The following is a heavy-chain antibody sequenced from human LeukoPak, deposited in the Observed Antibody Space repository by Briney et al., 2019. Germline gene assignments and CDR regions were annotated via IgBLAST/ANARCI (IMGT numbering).Heavy chain of an antibody. CDR3: AKDRRMMSPFYGMDV. D-gene: IGHD3-16*01. J-gene: IGHJ6*02. Sequence: PGGSLRLSCAASGFTFSSYGMHWVRQAPGKGLEWLSVISYDGGHQYNADSVKGRFTISRDNSKNTVYLQLNSLRAEDTAVYYCAKDRRMMSPFYGMDVWGQGTTVIVSS. CDR2: ISYDGGHQ. V-gene: IGHV3-30*18. CDR1: GFTFSSYG.